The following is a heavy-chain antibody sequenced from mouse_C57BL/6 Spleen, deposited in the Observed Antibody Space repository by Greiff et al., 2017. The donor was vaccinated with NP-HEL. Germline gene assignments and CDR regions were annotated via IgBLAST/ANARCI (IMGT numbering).Heavy chain of an antibody. V-gene: IGHV1-50*01. CDR3: ATTAQAIWFAY. CDR2: IDPSDSYT. Sequence: QVQLQQPGAELVKPGASVKLSCKASGYTFTSYWMQWVKQRPGQGLEWIGEIDPSDSYTNYNQKFKGKATLTVDTSASTAYMQLSSLTSEDSAVYYCATTAQAIWFAYWGQGTLVTVSA. J-gene: IGHJ3*01. D-gene: IGHD3-2*02. CDR1: GYTFTSYW.